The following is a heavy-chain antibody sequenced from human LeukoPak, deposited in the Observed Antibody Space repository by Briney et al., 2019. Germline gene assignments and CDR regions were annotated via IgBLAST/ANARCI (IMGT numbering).Heavy chain of an antibody. J-gene: IGHJ3*02. V-gene: IGHV4-4*07. Sequence: PSETLSLTCTVSGTSVSSYYWSWIRQPAGRGLERIGRIYTRGSTNYNPSLQSRVSMSVDSSKSQFSLRLTSVTAADTAIYYCARGRYCSATTCSGGDAFDIWGQGTVVTVSS. D-gene: IGHD2-8*02. CDR1: GTSVSSYY. CDR2: IYTRGST. CDR3: ARGRYCSATTCSGGDAFDI.